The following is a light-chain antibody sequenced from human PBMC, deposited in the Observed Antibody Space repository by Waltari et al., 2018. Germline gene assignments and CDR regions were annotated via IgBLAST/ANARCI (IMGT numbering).Light chain of an antibody. CDR3: QQYNSYPPT. J-gene: IGKJ1*01. CDR2: KAS. CDR1: QSFSTW. V-gene: IGKV1-5*03. Sequence: DIQMTQSPSTLSASVGDRVTITCRASQSFSTWLAWYQQKSGKAPQLLIYKASNLESGVPSRFSGSESGTEFTLTISSLQPDDFATYYCQQYNSYPPTFGQGTKVEIK.